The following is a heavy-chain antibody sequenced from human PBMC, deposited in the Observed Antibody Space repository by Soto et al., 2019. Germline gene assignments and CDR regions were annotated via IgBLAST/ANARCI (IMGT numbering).Heavy chain of an antibody. Sequence: EVQLLESGGGLVQPGGSLRLSCAASGFTFNNYAMSWGRQAPGKGLEWVSAISGSGGSTHYADSVKGRFTISRDNSKNTLCLQMNSLRAEDTAVYYCAKLASGHYCTNGVCLLYYCDYWGQGAQVTVSS. J-gene: IGHJ4*02. CDR3: AKLASGHYCTNGVCLLYYCDY. D-gene: IGHD2-8*01. CDR2: ISGSGGST. CDR1: GFTFNNYA. V-gene: IGHV3-23*01.